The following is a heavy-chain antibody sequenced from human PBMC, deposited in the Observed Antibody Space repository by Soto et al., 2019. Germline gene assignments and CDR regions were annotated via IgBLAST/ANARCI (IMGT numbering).Heavy chain of an antibody. V-gene: IGHV4-59*08. CDR2: IYYSGST. J-gene: IGHJ5*02. D-gene: IGHD3-22*01. CDR1: GGYISTYY. CDR3: AGLKYFHSSDYLVP. Sequence: SETLSLTCAVSGGYISTYYWTWIRQPPGKGLEWMGNIYYSGSTNYNPSLKSRVTISVDMSKNQFSLKLSSVTAADTAVYYCAGLKYFHSSDYLVPWGHGTLVTVSS.